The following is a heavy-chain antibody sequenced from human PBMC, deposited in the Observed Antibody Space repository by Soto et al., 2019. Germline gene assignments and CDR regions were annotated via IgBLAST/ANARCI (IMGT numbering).Heavy chain of an antibody. CDR1: GYSFTSYW. CDR2: IYPGDSDT. D-gene: IGHD6-6*01. V-gene: IGHV5-51*01. CDR3: ARHYSSSSVGYYYAMDV. Sequence: PGESLKISCKGSGYSFTSYWIGWVRQMPGKGLEWMGIIYPGDSDTRYSPSFQGQVTISADKSISTAYLQWSSLKASDTAMYYCARHYSSSSVGYYYAMDVWGQGTTVTVSS. J-gene: IGHJ6*02.